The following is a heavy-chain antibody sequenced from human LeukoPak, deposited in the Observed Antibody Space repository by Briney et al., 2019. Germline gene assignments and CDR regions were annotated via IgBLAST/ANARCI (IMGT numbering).Heavy chain of an antibody. V-gene: IGHV4-34*01. CDR1: GGSFSGYY. CDR3: ARMSGSSSSCAIDY. J-gene: IGHJ4*02. D-gene: IGHD6-6*01. CDR2: INHSGST. Sequence: PSETLSLTCAVYGGSFSGYYWSWIRQPPGKGLEWIGEINHSGSTNCNPSLKSRVTISVDTSKNQFSLKLSSVTAADTAVYCCARMSGSSSSCAIDYWGQGTLVTVSS.